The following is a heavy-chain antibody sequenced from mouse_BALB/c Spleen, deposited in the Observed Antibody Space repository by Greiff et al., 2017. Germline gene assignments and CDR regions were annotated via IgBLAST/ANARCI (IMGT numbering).Heavy chain of an antibody. CDR1: GYSFTSYW. CDR3: ARQTTANYFDY. CDR2: IDPSDSET. J-gene: IGHJ2*01. V-gene: IGHV1S126*01. D-gene: IGHD1-2*01. Sequence: VQLQQSGPELVKPGASVKISCKASGYSFTSYWMNWVKQRPGRGLEWIGRIDPSDSETHYNQKFKDKATLTVDKSSSTAYIQLSSLTSEDSAVYYCARQTTANYFDYWGQGTTLTVSS.